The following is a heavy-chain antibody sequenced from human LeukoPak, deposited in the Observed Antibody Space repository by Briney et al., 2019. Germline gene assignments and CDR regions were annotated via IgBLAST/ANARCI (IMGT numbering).Heavy chain of an antibody. Sequence: PLETLSLTCTVSGGSISSYLRSWIRQPPGKGLEWIGYIYYSGSTNYNPSLKSRVTILVDTSKNQFSLKVSSVTAADTAVYYCARGQYSGSCFDNWGQGSLVTVSS. J-gene: IGHJ4*02. CDR2: IYYSGST. CDR3: ARGQYSGSCFDN. CDR1: GGSISSYL. D-gene: IGHD1-26*01. V-gene: IGHV4-59*01.